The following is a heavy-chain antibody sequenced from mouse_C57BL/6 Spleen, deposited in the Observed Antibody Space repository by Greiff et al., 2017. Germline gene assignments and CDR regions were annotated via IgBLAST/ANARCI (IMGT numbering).Heavy chain of an antibody. CDR3: VRLLADWYAMDY. CDR2: IRSKSNNYAT. D-gene: IGHD1-1*01. CDR1: GFSFNTYA. Sequence: EVKVVEPGGGLVQPKGSLQLSCAASGFSFNTYAMNWVRQAPETGLEWVARIRSKSNNYATYYADSVKDRFTISRDDSESMLYLQMNNLKTEDTDVYFCVRLLADWYAMDYWGRRTRVTVSS. V-gene: IGHV10-1*01. J-gene: IGHJ4*01.